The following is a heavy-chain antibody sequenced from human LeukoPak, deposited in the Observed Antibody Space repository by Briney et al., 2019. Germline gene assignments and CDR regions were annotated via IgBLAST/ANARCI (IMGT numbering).Heavy chain of an antibody. CDR1: GASISSYY. CDR2: IHYSGST. J-gene: IGHJ4*02. CDR3: ANYHDYSNFQGAYYLDY. V-gene: IGHV4-59*08. D-gene: IGHD4-11*01. Sequence: SETLSLTCTVSGASISSYYWSWIRQPPGKGLEWIGYIHYSGSTNHNPSLKSRVTISVDTSKNQFSLKLSSVTAADTAVYYCANYHDYSNFQGAYYLDYWGQGTLVTASS.